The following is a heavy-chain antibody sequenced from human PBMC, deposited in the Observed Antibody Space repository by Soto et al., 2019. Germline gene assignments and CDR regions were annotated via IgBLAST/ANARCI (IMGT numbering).Heavy chain of an antibody. CDR2: IIPIFDTT. Sequence: SVKVSCKASAGTFSNYAISWVRQAPGQGLEWLGGIIPIFDTTNYAHNFQGRVTITADESTNTAYMELSSLRSEDTAVYYCARVYRDSGGYYYWFFDLWGRGTLVTVSS. D-gene: IGHD3-22*01. V-gene: IGHV1-69*13. J-gene: IGHJ2*01. CDR1: AGTFSNYA. CDR3: ARVYRDSGGYYYWFFDL.